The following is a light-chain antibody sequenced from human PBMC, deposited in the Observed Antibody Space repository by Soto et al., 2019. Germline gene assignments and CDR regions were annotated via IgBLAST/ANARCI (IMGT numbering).Light chain of an antibody. Sequence: QSALTQPASVSGSPGQSITISCTGTSSDVGGYNYVSWYQRHPGKAPKLIIYNVSDRPSWISDRFSGSKSGNTASLTTSGLQAEDEADYLCSSYTTSGPQVLFGGGTKLTVL. J-gene: IGLJ2*01. CDR2: NVS. CDR1: SSDVGGYNY. V-gene: IGLV2-14*03. CDR3: SSYTTSGPQVL.